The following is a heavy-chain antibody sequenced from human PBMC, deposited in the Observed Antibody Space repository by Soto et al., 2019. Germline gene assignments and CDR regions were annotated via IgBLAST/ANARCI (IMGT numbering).Heavy chain of an antibody. D-gene: IGHD1-7*01. J-gene: IGHJ4*02. CDR2: INHSGST. V-gene: IGHV4-34*01. Sequence: SETLSLTCAVYGGSFSGYYWSWIRQPPGKGLEWIGEINHSGSTNYNPSLKSRVTISVDTSKNQFSLKLSSVTAADTAVYYCARDHGSGITYFDYWGQGTPVTVSS. CDR1: GGSFSGYY. CDR3: ARDHGSGITYFDY.